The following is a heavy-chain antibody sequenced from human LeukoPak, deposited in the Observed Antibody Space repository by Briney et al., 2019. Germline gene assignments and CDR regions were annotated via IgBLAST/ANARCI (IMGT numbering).Heavy chain of an antibody. CDR1: GFPFSVYW. Sequence: GGSLRLSCTASGFPFSVYWISWVRQAPGKGLEWVANIKEDGSVQDYVDSVKGRSTISRDNAKNSVYLQMNSLRVDDTAVYYCVGQLLRAVWGKGTTVTVSS. CDR2: IKEDGSVQ. V-gene: IGHV3-7*01. J-gene: IGHJ6*04. D-gene: IGHD2-2*01. CDR3: VGQLLRAV.